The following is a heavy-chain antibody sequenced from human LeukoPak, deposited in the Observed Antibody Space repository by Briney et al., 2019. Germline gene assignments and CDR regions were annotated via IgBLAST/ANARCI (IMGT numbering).Heavy chain of an antibody. CDR2: INWNGGST. V-gene: IGHV3-20*04. CDR1: GFTFDDYG. Sequence: GGSLRLSCAASGFTFDDYGMSWVRQAPGKGLEWVSGINWNGGSTGYADSVKGRFTISRDNSKNTLYLQMNSLRAEDTAVYYCAKWGQQLVRGYFDYWGQGTLVTVSS. D-gene: IGHD6-13*01. J-gene: IGHJ4*02. CDR3: AKWGQQLVRGYFDY.